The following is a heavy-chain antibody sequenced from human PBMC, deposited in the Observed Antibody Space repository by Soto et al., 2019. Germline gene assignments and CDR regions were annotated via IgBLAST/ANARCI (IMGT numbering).Heavy chain of an antibody. CDR3: ASSTNDYGDRH. CDR2: MNPNSGNT. D-gene: IGHD4-17*01. V-gene: IGHV1-8*01. J-gene: IGHJ4*02. Sequence: QVQLVQSGAEWKKPGASVKVSCKASGYTFTSYDINWVRQDTGQGREWMGWMNPNSGNTGYAKTFQGRITMTRKTSRSTAYMELSSLRSEDTAVYYCASSTNDYGDRHWGQGTLVTVSS. CDR1: GYTFTSYD.